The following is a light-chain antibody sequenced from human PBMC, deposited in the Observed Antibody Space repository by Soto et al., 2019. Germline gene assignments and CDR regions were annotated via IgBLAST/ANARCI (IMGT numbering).Light chain of an antibody. Sequence: DIQFTHSPSFLSASVVYRVTITCRASQDISNYLNWYQQKPGKAPKLLIYDASNLETGVPLRFSGSGSGTDFTFTISSLQPEDIATYYCQQYDNLITFGQGTRLEIK. V-gene: IGKV1-33*01. CDR1: QDISNY. CDR2: DAS. J-gene: IGKJ5*01. CDR3: QQYDNLIT.